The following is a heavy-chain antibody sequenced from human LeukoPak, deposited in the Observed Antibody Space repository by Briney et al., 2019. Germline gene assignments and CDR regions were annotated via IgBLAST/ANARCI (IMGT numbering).Heavy chain of an antibody. J-gene: IGHJ4*02. Sequence: ASVKVYCKASGYTFTGYYMHWVRQAPGQGLEWMGWINPNSGGTNYAQKFQGWVTMTRDTSISTAYMELSRLRSDDTAVYYCAREGPQGIAVAGQEALDYWGQGTLVTVSS. CDR2: INPNSGGT. CDR1: GYTFTGYY. CDR3: AREGPQGIAVAGQEALDY. V-gene: IGHV1-2*04. D-gene: IGHD6-19*01.